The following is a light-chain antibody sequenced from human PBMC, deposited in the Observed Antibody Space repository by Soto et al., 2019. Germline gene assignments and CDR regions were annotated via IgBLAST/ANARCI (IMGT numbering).Light chain of an antibody. Sequence: IPMTHSPSTLSASLVDIVTMTFRASQSISRWLAWYQQKPGKAPKLLIYDASSLESGVPSRVSGSGSGTDFTLTISSLQPEDFATYYCQQSYSTLITFGQGTRLEIK. CDR3: QQSYSTLIT. CDR1: QSISRW. J-gene: IGKJ5*01. CDR2: DAS. V-gene: IGKV1-5*01.